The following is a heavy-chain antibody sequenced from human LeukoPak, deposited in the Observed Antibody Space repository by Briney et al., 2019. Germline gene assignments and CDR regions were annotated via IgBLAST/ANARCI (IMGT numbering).Heavy chain of an antibody. CDR3: ARQYSSGWNWFDP. J-gene: IGHJ5*02. Sequence: GASVKVSCKASGYTFTKYAMNWVRQAPGQGLEWMGWINTNTGNPTYAQGFTGRFVFSLDTSLTTAYLQISSLKAEDTAVYYCARQYSSGWNWFDPWGQGTLVTVSS. CDR2: INTNTGNP. V-gene: IGHV7-4-1*02. CDR1: GYTFTKYA. D-gene: IGHD6-19*01.